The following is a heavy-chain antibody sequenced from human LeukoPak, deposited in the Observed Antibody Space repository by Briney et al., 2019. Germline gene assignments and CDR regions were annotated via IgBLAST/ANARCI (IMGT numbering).Heavy chain of an antibody. J-gene: IGHJ4*02. CDR3: VREATVVGATII. V-gene: IGHV4-4*07. D-gene: IGHD1-26*01. Sequence: KPSETLSLTCTVSGGSVTTYYWSWIRQSAGKGLEWIGHISTSGTTTYNPSLKSRVTMSVDTSKNQFSLKLTSVTAADTAVYYCVREATVVGATIIWGQGTLVTVSS. CDR2: ISTSGTT. CDR1: GGSVTTYY.